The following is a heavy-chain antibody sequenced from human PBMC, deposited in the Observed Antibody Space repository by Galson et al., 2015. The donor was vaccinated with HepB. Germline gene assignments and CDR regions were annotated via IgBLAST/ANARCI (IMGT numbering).Heavy chain of an antibody. CDR2: ISGSGGST. CDR1: GFTFSSYA. Sequence: SLRLSCAASGFTFSSYAMSWVRQAPGKGLEWVSAISGSGGSTYYADSVKGRFTISRDNSKNTLYLQMNSLRAEDTAVYYCAKEIHYYDSSGRELIWDYWGQGTLVTVSS. D-gene: IGHD3-22*01. CDR3: AKEIHYYDSSGRELIWDY. J-gene: IGHJ4*02. V-gene: IGHV3-23*01.